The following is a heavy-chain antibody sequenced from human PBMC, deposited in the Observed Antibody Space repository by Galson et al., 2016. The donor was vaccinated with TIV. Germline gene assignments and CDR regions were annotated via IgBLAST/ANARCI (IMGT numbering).Heavy chain of an antibody. CDR3: ARDRLGAKRAFDI. CDR2: INVGNGNT. D-gene: IGHD3-16*01. Sequence: SVKVSCKASGYTFTSHTMHWVRQAPGQRLEWMGWINVGNGNTKYVQKFKGRVTITSDTSARIAYMELSTLTSEDTAMYYCARDRLGAKRAFDIWGQGSLVTVSS. J-gene: IGHJ3*02. V-gene: IGHV1-3*01. CDR1: GYTFTSHT.